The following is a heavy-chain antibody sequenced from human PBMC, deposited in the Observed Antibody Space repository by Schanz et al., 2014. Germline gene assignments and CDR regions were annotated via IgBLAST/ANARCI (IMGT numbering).Heavy chain of an antibody. CDR3: ARDSRPNYDFLTAYYSIDY. D-gene: IGHD3-9*01. CDR1: GFTFSDHY. CDR2: IWSDGSTK. J-gene: IGHJ4*02. V-gene: IGHV3-33*08. Sequence: EQLLQSGGGLVQPGGSLRLSCAASGFTFSDHYMDWVRQAPGKGPEWVAVIWSDGSTKYYADSVKGRFTISRDNSKNTLYLQMNSLRAEDTAVYYCARDSRPNYDFLTAYYSIDYWGQGTLVTVSS.